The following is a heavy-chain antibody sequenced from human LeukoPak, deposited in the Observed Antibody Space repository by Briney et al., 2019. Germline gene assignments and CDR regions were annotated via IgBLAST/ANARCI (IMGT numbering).Heavy chain of an antibody. J-gene: IGHJ5*02. V-gene: IGHV3-11*01. Sequence: GGSLRLSCAASGFTFSDYYMSWIRQAPGKGLEWVSYISSSGSTIYYADSVKGRFTISRDNAKNSLYLQMNSLRAEDTAVYYCASAHPWGYDYEEGFDPWGQGTLVTVSS. CDR2: ISSSGSTI. D-gene: IGHD5-12*01. CDR1: GFTFSDYY. CDR3: ASAHPWGYDYEEGFDP.